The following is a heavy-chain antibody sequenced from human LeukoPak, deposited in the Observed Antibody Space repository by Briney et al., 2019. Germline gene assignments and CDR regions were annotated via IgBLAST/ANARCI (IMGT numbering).Heavy chain of an antibody. D-gene: IGHD2-8*02. CDR3: ARDRGVYMGGDNDFDV. J-gene: IGHJ3*01. Sequence: SETLSLTCAVYGGSFSGYYWSWIRQPPGKGLEWIGEINHSGSTNYNPSLKSRVTISVDTSKNQFSLSLISVTAADTAVYYCARDRGVYMGGDNDFDVWGQGTMVSVSS. CDR2: INHSGST. V-gene: IGHV4-34*01. CDR1: GGSFSGYY.